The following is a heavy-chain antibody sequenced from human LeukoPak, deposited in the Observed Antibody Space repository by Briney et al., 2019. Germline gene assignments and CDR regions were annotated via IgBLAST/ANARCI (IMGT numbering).Heavy chain of an antibody. CDR3: ARGSGSYGLTRAFDI. CDR2: IIPIFGTA. V-gene: IGHV1-69*01. J-gene: IGHJ3*02. D-gene: IGHD3-10*01. Sequence: WASVKVTCKASGGTFSSYAIGWVRQAPVQGLEWMGVIIPIFGTANYAQKFQGRVTITADESTSTAYMELSSLRSEDTAVYYCARGSGSYGLTRAFDIWGQGTMVTVSS. CDR1: GGTFSSYA.